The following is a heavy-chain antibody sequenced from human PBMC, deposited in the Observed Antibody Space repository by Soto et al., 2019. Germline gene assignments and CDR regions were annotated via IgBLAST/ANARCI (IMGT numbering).Heavy chain of an antibody. CDR3: ARAQQQLPLVYYYYGMDV. CDR2: IIPIFGTA. D-gene: IGHD6-13*01. Sequence: QVQLVQSGAEVKKPGSSVKVSCKASGGTFSSYAISWVRQAPGQGLEWMGGIIPIFGTANYAQKFQGRVTITADESTSTAYMELSSLRSEDTAVYYCARAQQQLPLVYYYYGMDVWGQGTTVTVSS. CDR1: GGTFSSYA. V-gene: IGHV1-69*12. J-gene: IGHJ6*02.